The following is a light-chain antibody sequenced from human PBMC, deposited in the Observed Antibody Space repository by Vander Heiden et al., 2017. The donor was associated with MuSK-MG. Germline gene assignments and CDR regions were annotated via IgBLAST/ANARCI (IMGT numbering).Light chain of an antibody. V-gene: IGKV1-39*01. CDR1: RSISTY. CDR3: QQSYSSSSLT. J-gene: IGKJ4*01. Sequence: DIEMTQSPSSLSASVGDRVTITCRASRSISTYLNWYQQKPGKAPKLLIYGASTLQSGVPSRFSGSGSGTEFTLTITTLQPEDFATYYCQQSYSSSSLTFGAGTKVDI. CDR2: GAS.